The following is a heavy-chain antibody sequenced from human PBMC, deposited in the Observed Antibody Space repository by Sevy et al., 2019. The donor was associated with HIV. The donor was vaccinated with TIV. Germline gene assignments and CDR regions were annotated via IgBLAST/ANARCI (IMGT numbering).Heavy chain of an antibody. J-gene: IGHJ4*02. Sequence: GGSLRLSCAASGFSLSDHAVSWVRQTPGKGLEWLAVISHNGRNQYYADSVKGRFTISKDDSKNTLYLQLNSLRVEDTAVYYCARFVGYCSGGRCSIIDFWGQGTLVTVSS. D-gene: IGHD2-15*01. CDR2: ISHNGRNQ. V-gene: IGHV3-30*04. CDR1: GFSLSDHA. CDR3: ARFVGYCSGGRCSIIDF.